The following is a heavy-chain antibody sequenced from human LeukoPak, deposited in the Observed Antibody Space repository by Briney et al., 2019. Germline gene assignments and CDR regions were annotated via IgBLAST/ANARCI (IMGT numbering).Heavy chain of an antibody. J-gene: IGHJ4*02. CDR1: GFTFSSYG. V-gene: IGHV3-33*01. Sequence: GGSLRLSCAASGFTFSSYGMHWVRQASGKGLEWVAVIWYDGSNKYYADSVKGRFTISRDNSENALYLQMNSLRAEDTAVYYCASGSYYAFNYWGQGTLVTVSS. CDR2: IWYDGSNK. CDR3: ASGSYYAFNY. D-gene: IGHD1-26*01.